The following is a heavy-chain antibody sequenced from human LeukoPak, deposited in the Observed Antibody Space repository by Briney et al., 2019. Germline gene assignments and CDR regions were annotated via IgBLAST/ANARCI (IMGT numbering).Heavy chain of an antibody. J-gene: IGHJ4*02. V-gene: IGHV4-31*03. CDR1: GGSISSGGYY. D-gene: IGHD3-10*01. Sequence: SETLSLTCTVSGGSISSGGYYWSWIRQHPGKGLEWIGYIYYSGSTYYNPSLKSRVTISVDTSKNQFSLKLSSVTAADMAVYYCARVTYSGRDYWGQGTLVTVSS. CDR3: ARVTYSGRDY. CDR2: IYYSGST.